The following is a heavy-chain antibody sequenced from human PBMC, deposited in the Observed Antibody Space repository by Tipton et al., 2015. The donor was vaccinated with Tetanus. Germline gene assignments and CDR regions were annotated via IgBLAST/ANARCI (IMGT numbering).Heavy chain of an antibody. CDR2: ISHSENT. V-gene: IGHV4-30-2*01. D-gene: IGHD7-27*01. Sequence: TLSLTCDVSGGSVSSGGFSWSWIRQPPGKGLEWIGEISHSENTNYNPSLQSRVTISMNTANNHIYLNLTSVTAADTAVYYCASRGREQGKFDYWGQGTLVTVSS. CDR3: ASRGREQGKFDY. CDR1: GGSVSSGGFS. J-gene: IGHJ4*02.